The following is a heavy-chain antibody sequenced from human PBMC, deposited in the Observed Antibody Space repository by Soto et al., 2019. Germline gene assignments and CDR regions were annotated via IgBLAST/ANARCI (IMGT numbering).Heavy chain of an antibody. CDR3: ARDKRSRSSRFYYYYYGMDV. CDR1: GYTFTSYG. J-gene: IGHJ6*02. Sequence: QVQLVQSGAEVKKPGASVKVSCKASGYTFTSYGISWVRQAPGQGLEWMGWISAYNGNTNYAQKLQGRVTMTTDTSTSTAYMELRSLRSDDTAVYYCARDKRSRSSRFYYYYYGMDVWGQGTTVTVSS. V-gene: IGHV1-18*04. CDR2: ISAYNGNT. D-gene: IGHD6-6*01.